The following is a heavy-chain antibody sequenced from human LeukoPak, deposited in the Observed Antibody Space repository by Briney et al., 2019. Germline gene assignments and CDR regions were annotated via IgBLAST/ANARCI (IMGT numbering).Heavy chain of an antibody. V-gene: IGHV1-8*01. CDR1: GYTFTSYD. J-gene: IGHJ4*02. D-gene: IGHD2-2*01. CDR2: MNPDSGNT. Sequence: GASVKVSCKASGYTFTSYDINWVRQATGQGLEWMGWMNPDSGNTGYAQKFQGRVTMTRDTSTSTVYMELSSLRSEDTAVYYCARDPRGKDIVVVPAAPGMDYWGQGTLVTVSS. CDR3: ARDPRGKDIVVVPAAPGMDY.